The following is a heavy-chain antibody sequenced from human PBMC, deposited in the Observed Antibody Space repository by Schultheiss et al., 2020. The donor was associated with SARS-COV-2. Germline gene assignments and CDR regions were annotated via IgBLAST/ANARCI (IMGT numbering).Heavy chain of an antibody. D-gene: IGHD2-2*01. V-gene: IGHV3-33*01. CDR3: ARDPGYCSSTSCSSRKYYFDY. CDR1: GFTFSSYG. J-gene: IGHJ4*02. CDR2: IWYDGSNK. Sequence: GESLKISCAASGFTFSSYGMHWVRQAPGKGLEWVAVIWYDGSNKYYADSVKGRFTISRDNSKNTLYLQMNSLRAEDTAVYYCARDPGYCSSTSCSSRKYYFDYWGQGTLVTVSS.